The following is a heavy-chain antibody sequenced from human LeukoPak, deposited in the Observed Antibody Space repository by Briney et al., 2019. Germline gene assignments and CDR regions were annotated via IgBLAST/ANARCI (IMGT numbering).Heavy chain of an antibody. CDR1: GYTFTSDY. CDR2: INPSAGST. Sequence: ASVKVSCKASGYTFTSDYMLWVRQAPGQGLEWMGIINPSAGSTSYAQKFQGRVTMTRDTSTSTVYMELSSLRSEDTAVYYCARDTGSGSYYKGHYYYYYMDVWGKGTTVTVSS. CDR3: ARDTGSGSYYKGHYYYYYMDV. D-gene: IGHD3-10*01. J-gene: IGHJ6*03. V-gene: IGHV1-46*01.